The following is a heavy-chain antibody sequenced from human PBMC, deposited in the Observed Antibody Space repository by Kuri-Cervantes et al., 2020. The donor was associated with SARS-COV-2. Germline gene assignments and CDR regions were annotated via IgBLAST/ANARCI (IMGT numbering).Heavy chain of an antibody. Sequence: SQTLSLTYAVSGASISSYYWNWIRQPAGKGLEWIGRVYTSGITNYNPSLKSRVTMSVDTSNNQFSLKLNSVTAADTAVYYCAREGYCSSVSCFLFDYWGQGMLVTVSS. CDR2: VYTSGIT. D-gene: IGHD2-2*01. V-gene: IGHV4-4*07. CDR1: GASISSYY. CDR3: AREGYCSSVSCFLFDY. J-gene: IGHJ4*02.